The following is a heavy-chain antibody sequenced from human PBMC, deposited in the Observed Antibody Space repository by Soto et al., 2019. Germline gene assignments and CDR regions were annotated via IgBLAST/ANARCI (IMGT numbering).Heavy chain of an antibody. CDR2: ISTSGGTT. CDR3: ATGTAAPAH. CDR1: GFTFRNFD. J-gene: IGHJ1*01. D-gene: IGHD6-13*01. V-gene: IGHV3-23*01. Sequence: PGGSLRLSCAGSGFTFRNFDMSWVRQAPGKGLEWVSGISTSGGTTYYADSVKGRFTSSRDNSKNTLYLQMTSLRAEDTAVYYCATGTAAPAHWGQGTLVTVSS.